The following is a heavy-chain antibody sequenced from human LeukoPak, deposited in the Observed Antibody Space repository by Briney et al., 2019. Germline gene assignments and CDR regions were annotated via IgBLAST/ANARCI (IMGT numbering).Heavy chain of an antibody. J-gene: IGHJ4*02. CDR2: IYYSGST. V-gene: IGHV4-31*03. Sequence: SETLSLTCTVSGGSISSGGYYWSWIRQHPGKGLEWIGYIYYSGSTYYNPSLKSRVTISVDTSKNQFSLKLSSVTAADTAVYYCARVRYYDSSGRYYFDYWGQGTLVTVSS. D-gene: IGHD3-22*01. CDR3: ARVRYYDSSGRYYFDY. CDR1: GGSISSGGYY.